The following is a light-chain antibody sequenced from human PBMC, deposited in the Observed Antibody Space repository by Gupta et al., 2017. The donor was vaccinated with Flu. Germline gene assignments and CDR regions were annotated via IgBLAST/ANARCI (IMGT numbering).Light chain of an antibody. Sequence: DLMFTLHPDSMAVSLGERATINCKSRQSVFFSSNNKSYLAWYQQKPGQPPKLLMYWASTRESGVPDRFSGSGSGTEFTLTITRLKAEDFAVYYCQQYCRSPGTFGPGTKVEIK. J-gene: IGKJ1*01. CDR3: QQYCRSPGT. CDR2: WAS. V-gene: IGKV4-1*01. CDR1: QSVFFSSNNKSY.